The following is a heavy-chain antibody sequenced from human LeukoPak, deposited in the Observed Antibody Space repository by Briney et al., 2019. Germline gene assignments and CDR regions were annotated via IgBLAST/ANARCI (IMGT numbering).Heavy chain of an antibody. Sequence: ASVKVSCKASGYTFTTSGINCVRQATGQWLEWMGWMNPKNGNTGYEQKFQGRLTMTRNTSINTAYMELSSLRSEDTAVYYCARGLEMEVAAYWGQGTLVTVSS. CDR3: ARGLEMEVAAY. V-gene: IGHV1-8*01. CDR2: MNPKNGNT. J-gene: IGHJ4*02. CDR1: GYTFTTSG. D-gene: IGHD5-24*01.